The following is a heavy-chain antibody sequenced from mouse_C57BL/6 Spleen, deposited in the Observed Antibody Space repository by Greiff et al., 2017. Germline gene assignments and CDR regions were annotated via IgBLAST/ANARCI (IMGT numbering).Heavy chain of an antibody. CDR1: GFTFSDYG. D-gene: IGHD2-3*01. J-gene: IGHJ3*01. V-gene: IGHV5-17*01. CDR2: ISSGSSTN. CDR3: ERDDGYYVWFAC. Sequence: EVKLMEPGGGLVKPGASLKLSCAASGFTFSDYGMHWVRQAPEKGLEWVAYISSGSSTNYYADTVKGRFTIAKDNAKNTLFLQMTSLRSEDTAMYYSERDDGYYVWFACWGKGALVTVSA.